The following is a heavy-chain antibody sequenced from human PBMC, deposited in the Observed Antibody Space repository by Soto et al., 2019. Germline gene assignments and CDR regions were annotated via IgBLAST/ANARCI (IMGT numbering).Heavy chain of an antibody. J-gene: IGHJ3*02. CDR2: ILYSEKN. V-gene: IGHV4-31*03. CDR1: GASITSGGSY. CDR3: AGLQYTVVTALDI. D-gene: IGHD2-15*01. Sequence: SETLSLTCSVSGASITSGGSYWTWIRQHPGKGLEWIGNILYSEKNYYNPSLKSRVTISLDTSKNQFSLKVNSVTAADTAVYYCAGLQYTVVTALDIWGQGTMVTVSS.